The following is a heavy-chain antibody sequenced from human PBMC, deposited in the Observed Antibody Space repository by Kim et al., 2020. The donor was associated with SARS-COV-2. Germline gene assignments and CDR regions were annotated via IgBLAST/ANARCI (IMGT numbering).Heavy chain of an antibody. Sequence: GGSLRLSCAASGFTFSSYEMNWVRQAPGKGLEWVSYISSSGSTIFYADSVKGRFTISRDNAKNSLYLQMNSLRAEDTAVYYCAREYSSSLGGVDYWGQGTLVTVSS. V-gene: IGHV3-48*03. J-gene: IGHJ4*02. CDR1: GFTFSSYE. D-gene: IGHD6-6*01. CDR2: ISSSGSTI. CDR3: AREYSSSLGGVDY.